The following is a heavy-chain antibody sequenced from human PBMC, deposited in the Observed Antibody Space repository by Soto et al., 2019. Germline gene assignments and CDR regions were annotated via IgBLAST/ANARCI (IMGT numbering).Heavy chain of an antibody. CDR2: ISSNGGST. Sequence: GGSLRLSCAASVFTFSSYAMHWVRQAPGKGLEYVSAISSNGGSTYYANSVKGRFTISRDNSKNTLYLQMGSLRAEDMAVYYCARFFGDYERSEYFQHWGQGTLVTVSS. V-gene: IGHV3-64*01. CDR1: VFTFSSYA. CDR3: ARFFGDYERSEYFQH. D-gene: IGHD4-17*01. J-gene: IGHJ1*01.